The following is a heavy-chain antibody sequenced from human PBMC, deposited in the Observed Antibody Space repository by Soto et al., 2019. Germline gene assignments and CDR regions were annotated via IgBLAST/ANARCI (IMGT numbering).Heavy chain of an antibody. V-gene: IGHV3-23*01. Sequence: GGSLRLSCAASGFTFSSYAMSWVRQAPGKGLEWVSAISGSGGSTYYADSVKGRFTISRDNSKNTLYLQMNSLRAEDTAVYYCAKERHVGGLEATTPFDYWGQGTLVTVSS. CDR2: ISGSGGST. J-gene: IGHJ4*02. CDR1: GFTFSSYA. D-gene: IGHD5-12*01. CDR3: AKERHVGGLEATTPFDY.